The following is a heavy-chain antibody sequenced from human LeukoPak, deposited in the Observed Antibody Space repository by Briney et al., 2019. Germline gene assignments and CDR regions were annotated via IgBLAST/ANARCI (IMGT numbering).Heavy chain of an antibody. J-gene: IGHJ4*02. CDR2: IYYSGST. D-gene: IGHD6-19*01. CDR3: ARHVEIAVAGPIDY. CDR1: GGSISSSRDY. Sequence: SETLSLTCTVSGGSISSSRDYWGWIRQPPGKGLEWIGSIYYSGSTYYNPSLKSRVTISVDTSKNQFSLKLSSVTAADTAVYYCARHVEIAVAGPIDYWGQETLVTVSS. V-gene: IGHV4-39*01.